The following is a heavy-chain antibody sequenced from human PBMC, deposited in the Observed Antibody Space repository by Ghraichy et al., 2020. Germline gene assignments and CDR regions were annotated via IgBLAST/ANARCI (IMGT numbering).Heavy chain of an antibody. CDR2: INHSGST. Sequence: ETLSLTCAVYGGSFSGYYWSWIRQPPGKGLEWIGEINHSGSTNYNPSLKSRVTISVDTSKNQFSLKLSSVTAADTAVYYCARGGDYFDYWGQGTLVTVSS. D-gene: IGHD3-16*01. CDR3: ARGGDYFDY. CDR1: GGSFSGYY. J-gene: IGHJ4*02. V-gene: IGHV4-34*01.